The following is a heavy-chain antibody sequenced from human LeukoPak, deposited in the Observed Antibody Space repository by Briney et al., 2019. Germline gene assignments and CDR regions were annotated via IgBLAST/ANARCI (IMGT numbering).Heavy chain of an antibody. Sequence: PGRSLRLSCAASGFTFDDYAMHWVRQAPGKGLEWVSGISWNSGSIGYADSVKGRFTISRDNAKNSLYLQMNSLRAEDTAVYYCARGIAVADDAFDIWGQGTMVTVSS. CDR1: GFTFDDYA. J-gene: IGHJ3*02. D-gene: IGHD6-19*01. CDR2: ISWNSGSI. CDR3: ARGIAVADDAFDI. V-gene: IGHV3-9*01.